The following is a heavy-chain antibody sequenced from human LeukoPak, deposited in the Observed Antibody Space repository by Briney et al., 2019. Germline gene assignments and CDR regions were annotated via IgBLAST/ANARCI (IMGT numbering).Heavy chain of an antibody. D-gene: IGHD3-3*01. CDR1: GFNFRAYW. J-gene: IGHJ6*03. Sequence: QTGGSLRLSCTTSGFNFRAYWMGWVRQAPGKGLEWVAVISYDGSNKYYADSVKGRFTISRDNSKNTLYLQMNSLRAEDTAVYYCARDRVTIFGPYYYYYMDVWGKGTTVTVSS. CDR2: ISYDGSNK. CDR3: ARDRVTIFGPYYYYYMDV. V-gene: IGHV3-30*19.